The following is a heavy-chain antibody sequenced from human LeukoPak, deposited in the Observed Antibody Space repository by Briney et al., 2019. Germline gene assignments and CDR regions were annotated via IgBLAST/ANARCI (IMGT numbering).Heavy chain of an antibody. V-gene: IGHV3-30*03. Sequence: QSGGSLRLSCAASGFTFSSYGMHWVRQATGKGLEWVAVISYDGSNKYYADSVKGRFTISRDNANNSLYLQMNSLRADDTAVYYCAREKPGIPNYYYYYGMDIWGQGTTVTVSS. D-gene: IGHD3-10*01. J-gene: IGHJ6*02. CDR3: AREKPGIPNYYYYYGMDI. CDR1: GFTFSSYG. CDR2: ISYDGSNK.